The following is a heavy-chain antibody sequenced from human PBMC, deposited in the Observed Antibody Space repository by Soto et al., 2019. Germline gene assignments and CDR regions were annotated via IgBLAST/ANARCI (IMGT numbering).Heavy chain of an antibody. Sequence: QVQLQESGPGLVKPSETLSLTCTVSGVSITPYFWSWIRQPAGKAPEWVGHIYASGRTTYNPSLKRRGTMCVSQTQVALRLTSVTAADTAVYYCARHFDVDPSLDQYYFDLWGRGALVTVSS. CDR1: GVSITPYF. CDR2: IYASGRT. CDR3: ARHFDVDPSLDQYYFDL. V-gene: IGHV4-4*07. D-gene: IGHD3-9*01. J-gene: IGHJ2*01.